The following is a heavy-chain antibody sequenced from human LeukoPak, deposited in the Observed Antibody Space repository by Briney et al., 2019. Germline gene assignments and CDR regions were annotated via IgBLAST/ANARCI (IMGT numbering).Heavy chain of an antibody. CDR2: IRQDGSEK. Sequence: GGSLRLSCAASGFTFSGSWMSWVRQAPGRGLEWVANIRQDGSEKYHVDSVKGRFTISRDNSKNTVYLQINSLRAEDTAVYYCARDRRLDYWGQGTLVTVSS. J-gene: IGHJ4*02. CDR3: ARDRRLDY. D-gene: IGHD6-19*01. V-gene: IGHV3-7*01. CDR1: GFTFSGSW.